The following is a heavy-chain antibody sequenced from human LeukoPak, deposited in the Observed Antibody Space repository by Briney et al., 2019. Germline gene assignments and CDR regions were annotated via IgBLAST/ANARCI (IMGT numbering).Heavy chain of an antibody. CDR2: IHPEGNEK. CDR3: ARGDAFSGDH. CDR1: GFTFRNFW. V-gene: IGHV3-7*04. Sequence: PGESLRLSCAASGFTFRNFWMSWVRQAPGRGLEWVANIHPEGNEKYHVESVKGRFTISRDNAKSSLFLQMNGLRAEDTAVYYCARGDAFSGDHWGQGTLVTVSS. J-gene: IGHJ4*02.